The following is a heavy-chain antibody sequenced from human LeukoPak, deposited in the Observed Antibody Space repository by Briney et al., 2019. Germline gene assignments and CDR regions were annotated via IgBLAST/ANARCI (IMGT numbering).Heavy chain of an antibody. CDR2: IRYDGSNK. CDR1: GFTFSIYG. V-gene: IGHV3-30*02. J-gene: IGHJ4*02. CDR3: AKEQYSSSWFFDY. Sequence: GGSLRLSCAASGFTFSIYGMHSGPQAPGTGLEWVAFIRYDGSNKYYADSVKGRFTISRDNSKNTLYLQMNSLRAEDTAVYYCAKEQYSSSWFFDYWGQGTLVTVSS. D-gene: IGHD6-13*01.